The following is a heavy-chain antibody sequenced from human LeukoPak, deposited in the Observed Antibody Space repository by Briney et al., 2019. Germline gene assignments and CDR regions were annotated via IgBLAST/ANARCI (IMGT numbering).Heavy chain of an antibody. CDR2: ISSSSSYI. J-gene: IGHJ3*02. Sequence: GGSLRLSCAASGFTFSSYTMNWVRQAPGKGLEWVSSISSSSSYIYYADSVKGRFTISRDNAKNSLYLQMNSLRAEDTAVYYCARDHQWLGDAFDIWGQGTMVTVSS. V-gene: IGHV3-21*01. CDR3: ARDHQWLGDAFDI. CDR1: GFTFSSYT. D-gene: IGHD6-19*01.